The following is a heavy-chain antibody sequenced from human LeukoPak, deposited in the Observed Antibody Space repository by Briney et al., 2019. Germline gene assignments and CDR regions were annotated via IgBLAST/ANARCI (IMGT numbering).Heavy chain of an antibody. CDR2: ISAYNGNT. V-gene: IGHV1-18*01. CDR1: GYTFTSYG. J-gene: IGHJ4*02. D-gene: IGHD2-15*01. Sequence: ASVKVSCKASGYTFTSYGISWVRQAPGQGLEWMGWISAYNGNTNYAQKLQGRVTMTTDTSTSTAYMELRSLRSDDTAVCYCARDLGYCSGGSCYPFDYWGQGTLVTVSS. CDR3: ARDLGYCSGGSCYPFDY.